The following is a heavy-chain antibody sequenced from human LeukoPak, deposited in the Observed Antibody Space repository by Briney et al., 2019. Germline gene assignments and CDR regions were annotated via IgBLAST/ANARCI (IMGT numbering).Heavy chain of an antibody. CDR1: GFTFSSYA. J-gene: IGHJ4*02. D-gene: IGHD2-15*01. CDR3: AKLGCSGGSCYRQIDY. Sequence: GGSLRLSCAASGFTFSSYAMSWVRQAPGKGLEWVSAISGSGGSTYYADSVKGRFTISRDNSKNTLYLQMNSLRAEDTAVYYCAKLGCSGGSCYRQIDYWGQGTLLTVSS. V-gene: IGHV3-23*01. CDR2: ISGSGGST.